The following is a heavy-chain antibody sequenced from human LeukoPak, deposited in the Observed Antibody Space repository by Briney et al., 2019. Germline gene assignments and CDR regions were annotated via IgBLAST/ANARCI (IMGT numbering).Heavy chain of an antibody. Sequence: GASVKASCKASGYTFTGYYMHWVRQAPGQGLEWMGWINPNSGGTNYAQKFQGRVTMTRDTSISTAYMELSRLRSDDTAVYYCAIGAYYYDSSGPWDYWGQGTLVTVSS. J-gene: IGHJ4*02. CDR2: INPNSGGT. V-gene: IGHV1-2*02. CDR1: GYTFTGYY. D-gene: IGHD3-22*01. CDR3: AIGAYYYDSSGPWDY.